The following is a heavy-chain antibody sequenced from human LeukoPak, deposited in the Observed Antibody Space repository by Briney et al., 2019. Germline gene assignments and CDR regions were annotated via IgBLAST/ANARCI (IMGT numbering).Heavy chain of an antibody. CDR3: ARCIVARPSGYYYYGMDV. CDR1: GFTFSSYA. D-gene: IGHD6-6*01. J-gene: IGHJ6*02. Sequence: GRSLRRSCAASGFTFSSYAMHWVRQAPGKGLEWVAVISYDGSNKYYADSVKGRFTISRDNSKNTLYLQMNSLRAEDTAVYYCARCIVARPSGYYYYGMDVWGQGTTVTVSS. V-gene: IGHV3-30-3*01. CDR2: ISYDGSNK.